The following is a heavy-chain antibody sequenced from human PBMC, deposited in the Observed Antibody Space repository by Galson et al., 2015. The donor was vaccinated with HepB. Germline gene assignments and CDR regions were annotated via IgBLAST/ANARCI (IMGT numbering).Heavy chain of an antibody. CDR3: AGGVTIFGVATFYYYYMDV. J-gene: IGHJ6*03. D-gene: IGHD3-3*01. CDR1: GGTFSSYA. V-gene: IGHV1-69*13. CDR2: IIPIFGTA. Sequence: SVKVSCKASGGTFSSYAISWVRQAPGQGLEWMGGIIPIFGTANYAQKFQGRVTITADESTSTAYMELSSLRSEDTAVYYCAGGVTIFGVATFYYYYMDVWGKGTTVTVSS.